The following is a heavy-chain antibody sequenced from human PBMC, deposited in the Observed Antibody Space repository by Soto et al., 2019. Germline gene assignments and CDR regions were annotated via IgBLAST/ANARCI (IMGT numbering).Heavy chain of an antibody. V-gene: IGHV2-70*01. Sequence: SGPTLVNPTQTLTLTCTFSGFSLSTSGMCVSWIRQPPGKALEWLALIDWDDDKYYSTSLKTRLTISKDTSKNQVVLTMTNMDPVDTATYYCARTIKEAPYYYGMDVWGQGTTVTVSS. CDR1: GFSLSTSGMC. CDR3: ARTIKEAPYYYGMDV. J-gene: IGHJ6*02. CDR2: IDWDDDK.